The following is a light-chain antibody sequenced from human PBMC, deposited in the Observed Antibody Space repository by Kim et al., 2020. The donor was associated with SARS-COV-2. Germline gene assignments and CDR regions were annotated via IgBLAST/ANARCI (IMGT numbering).Light chain of an antibody. CDR1: ALPKQY. Sequence: SYELTQPPSVSVSPGQTARITCSGDALPKQYAYWYQQKPGQAPLLVIYKDSERPSGIPERFSGSSSGTTVTLTISGVQAEDEADYYCQSADSSGTSHVVF. CDR2: KDS. CDR3: QSADSSGTSHVV. J-gene: IGLJ2*01. V-gene: IGLV3-25*03.